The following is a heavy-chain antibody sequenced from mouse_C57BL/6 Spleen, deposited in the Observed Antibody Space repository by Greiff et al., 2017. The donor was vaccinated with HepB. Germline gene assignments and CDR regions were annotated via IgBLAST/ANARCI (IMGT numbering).Heavy chain of an antibody. D-gene: IGHD2-5*01. V-gene: IGHV1-82*01. Sequence: VKLMESGPELVKPGASVKISCKASGYAFSSSWMNWVKQRPGKGLEWIGRIYPGDGDTNYNGKFKGKATLTADKSSSTAYMQLSSLISEDSAVYYCARLRNSKDGYYAMDYWGQGTSVTVSS. CDR3: ARLRNSKDGYYAMDY. CDR1: GYAFSSSW. J-gene: IGHJ4*01. CDR2: IYPGDGDT.